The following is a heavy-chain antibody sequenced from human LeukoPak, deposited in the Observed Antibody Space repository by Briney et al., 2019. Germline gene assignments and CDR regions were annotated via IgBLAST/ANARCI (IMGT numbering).Heavy chain of an antibody. CDR1: GGSFSGYY. D-gene: IGHD3-22*01. CDR3: ASSPLGWYYDSSGYYRD. V-gene: IGHV4-34*01. CDR2: INHSGST. Sequence: PSETLSLTCAVYGGSFSGYYWSWIRQPPGKGLEWIGEINHSGSTNYNPSLKSRVTISVDTSKNQFSLKLSSVTAADTAVYYCASSPLGWYYDSSGYYRDWGQGTLVTVSS. J-gene: IGHJ4*02.